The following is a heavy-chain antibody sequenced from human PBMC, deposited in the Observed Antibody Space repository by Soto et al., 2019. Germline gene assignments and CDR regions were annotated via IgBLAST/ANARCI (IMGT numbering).Heavy chain of an antibody. Sequence: PGGSLRLSCAASGFTFSSYDMHWVRQATGKGLEWVSAIGTAGDTYYPGSVKGRFTISRENAKNSLYLQMNSLRAGDTAVYYCARASGTDYAFDIWGQGTMVTVSS. J-gene: IGHJ3*02. CDR2: IGTAGDT. D-gene: IGHD1-1*01. CDR3: ARASGTDYAFDI. V-gene: IGHV3-13*04. CDR1: GFTFSSYD.